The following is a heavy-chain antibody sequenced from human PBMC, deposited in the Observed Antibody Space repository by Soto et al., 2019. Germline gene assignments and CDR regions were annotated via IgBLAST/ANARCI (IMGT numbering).Heavy chain of an antibody. CDR3: ATDPERVPIGMDV. Sequence: ASLNVARKVSGYTKSVELIGRVRLNPGKGLEWMGGFDPEDGETIYAQKFQGRVTMTEDTSTDTAYMELSSLRSEDTAVYYGATDPERVPIGMDVSGQGTTVTVSS. J-gene: IGHJ6*02. V-gene: IGHV1-24*01. CDR2: FDPEDGET. CDR1: GYTKSVEL.